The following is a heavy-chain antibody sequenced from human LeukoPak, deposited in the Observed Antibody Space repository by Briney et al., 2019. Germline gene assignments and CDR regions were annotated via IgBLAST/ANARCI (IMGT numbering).Heavy chain of an antibody. V-gene: IGHV1-2*02. CDR3: ARGTVGSLVSFYYYGMDV. CDR2: INPNSGGT. CDR1: GYTFTGYY. D-gene: IGHD1-26*01. J-gene: IGHJ6*02. Sequence: ASVKVSCKASGYTFTGYYMHWVRQAPGQGLEWMGWINPNSGGTNYAQKFQGRVTMTRDTSISTAYMELSRLRSDDTAAYYCARGTVGSLVSFYYYGMDVWGQGTTVTVS.